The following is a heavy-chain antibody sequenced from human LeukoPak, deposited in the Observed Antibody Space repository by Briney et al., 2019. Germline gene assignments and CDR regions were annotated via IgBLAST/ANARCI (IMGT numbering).Heavy chain of an antibody. V-gene: IGHV4-34*01. CDR1: GGSFSGYY. CDR3: ARDSYVLSGSSHNFGY. D-gene: IGHD1-26*01. CDR2: INHSGST. Sequence: PSETLSLTCAVYGGSFSGYYWSWIRQPPGKGLEWIGEINHSGSTNYNPSLKSRVTISVDTSKNQFSLKLSSVTAADTAVYYCARDSYVLSGSSHNFGYWGQGTLVTVSS. J-gene: IGHJ4*02.